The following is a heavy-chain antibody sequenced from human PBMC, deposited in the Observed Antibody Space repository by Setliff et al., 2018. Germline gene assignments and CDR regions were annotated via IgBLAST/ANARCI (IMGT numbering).Heavy chain of an antibody. V-gene: IGHV3-20*04. J-gene: IGHJ4*02. CDR3: VKDSGSGNYFGGYFDY. D-gene: IGHD3-10*01. Sequence: PGGSLRLSCAASGFTFNAHGMNWVRQGPEKGLEWVSTINWDGRTTGYTDSVKGRFTISRDNAKKSLYLQMNSLRAEDMALYYCVKDSGSGNYFGGYFDYWGQGTLVTVSS. CDR1: GFTFNAHG. CDR2: INWDGRTT.